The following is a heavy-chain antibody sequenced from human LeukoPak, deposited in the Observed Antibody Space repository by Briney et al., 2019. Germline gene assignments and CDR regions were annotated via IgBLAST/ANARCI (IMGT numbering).Heavy chain of an antibody. CDR2: ISAYNGNT. D-gene: IGHD1-1*01. Sequence: GASVKVSCKASGYTFTSYGISWVRQAPGQGLEWMGWISAYNGNTNYAQKLQGRVTMTTDTSTSTAYMELRSLRSDDTAVYYCARFVVSTTGTMHYGMDVWGQGTTATVSS. CDR1: GYTFTSYG. J-gene: IGHJ6*02. CDR3: ARFVVSTTGTMHYGMDV. V-gene: IGHV1-18*01.